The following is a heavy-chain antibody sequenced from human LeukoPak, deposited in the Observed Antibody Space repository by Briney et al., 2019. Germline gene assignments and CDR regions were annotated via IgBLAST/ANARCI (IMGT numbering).Heavy chain of an antibody. CDR1: GGSLSSSSYY. D-gene: IGHD5-12*01. Sequence: SETLSLTCTVSGGSLSSSSYYWGWIRQPPGKGLEWLGSIYYSGSTYYNPSLKSRVTISVDTSKNQLSLKLSSVTAADTAVYYCARGPSGYHNTGGQGTLVTVSS. J-gene: IGHJ4*02. CDR2: IYYSGST. CDR3: ARGPSGYHNT. V-gene: IGHV4-39*07.